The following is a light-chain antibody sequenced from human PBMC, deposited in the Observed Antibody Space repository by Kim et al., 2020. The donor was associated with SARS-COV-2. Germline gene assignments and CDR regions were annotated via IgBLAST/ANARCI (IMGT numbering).Light chain of an antibody. J-gene: IGLJ3*02. Sequence: GQRVTIACSGSISNIGSNVVNWYQQLPGTAPKLLMYSNDYRPSGVSDRFSGSKSGTSASLAISGLQSEDEADYYCAAWDDSLKGSVFGGGTQLTVL. CDR2: SND. CDR1: ISNIGSNV. V-gene: IGLV1-44*01. CDR3: AAWDDSLKGSV.